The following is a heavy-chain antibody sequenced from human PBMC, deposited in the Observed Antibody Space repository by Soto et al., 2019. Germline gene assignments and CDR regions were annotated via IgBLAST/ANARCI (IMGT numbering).Heavy chain of an antibody. CDR2: INAGDGNT. CDR3: ARGSVFFDS. V-gene: IGHV1-3*01. J-gene: IGHJ4*02. CDR1: GYIFTNYA. Sequence: QVHLVQSVAEVKKPGASWHVSCKASGYIFTNYAIHWVRQAPGQRLEWMGRINAGDGNTRYSQTFQDRVTITRDTSASTAYMQLRSLTSEDSPLYSGARGSVFFDSWGQGTLVTVSS. D-gene: IGHD3-10*01.